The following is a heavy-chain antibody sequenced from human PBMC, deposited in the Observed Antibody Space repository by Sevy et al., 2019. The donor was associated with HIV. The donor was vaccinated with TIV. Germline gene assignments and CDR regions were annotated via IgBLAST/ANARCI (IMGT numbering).Heavy chain of an antibody. CDR2: IYYSGST. CDR1: GGSISSGGYY. Sequence: SETLSLTCTVSGGSISSGGYYWSWIRQHPGKGLEWIGCIYYSGSTYYNPSLKSRISIFVDTSKKQFSLNLTSAIAADTAVYYCARDRHQLVHPLWSGMDVSGQGIPVTVSS. CDR3: ARDRHQLVHPLWSGMDV. D-gene: IGHD6-13*01. J-gene: IGHJ6*02. V-gene: IGHV4-31*03.